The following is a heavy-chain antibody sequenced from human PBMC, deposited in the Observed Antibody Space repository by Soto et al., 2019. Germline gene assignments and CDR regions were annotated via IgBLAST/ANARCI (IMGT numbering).Heavy chain of an antibody. CDR2: IYYSGST. CDR1: GDSIGPYY. Sequence: SETLSLTCTVSGDSIGPYYWSWIRQPPGQRLEWIAYIYYSGSTSYNPSLKSRLTISVDTSKNQFSVRLSSVTAADTAMYYCARLSSAWQDNWFDPWGPGTLVTVSS. J-gene: IGHJ5*02. CDR3: ARLSSAWQDNWFDP. V-gene: IGHV4-59*01. D-gene: IGHD6-19*01.